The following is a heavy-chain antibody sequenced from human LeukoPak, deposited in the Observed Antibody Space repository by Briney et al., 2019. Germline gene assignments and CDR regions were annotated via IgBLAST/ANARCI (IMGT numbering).Heavy chain of an antibody. V-gene: IGHV4-59*12. CDR1: GGSISSYY. J-gene: IGHJ4*02. D-gene: IGHD1-26*01. CDR2: IYYSGST. CDR3: ARPRGWGQRYYFDY. Sequence: SETLSLTCTVSGGSISSYYWSWIRQPPGKGLEWIGYIYYSGSTNYNPSLKSRVTISVDTSKNQFSLKLSSVTAADTAVYYCARPRGWGQRYYFDYWGQGTLVTVSS.